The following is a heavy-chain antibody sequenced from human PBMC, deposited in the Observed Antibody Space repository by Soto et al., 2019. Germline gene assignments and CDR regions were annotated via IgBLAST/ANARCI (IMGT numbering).Heavy chain of an antibody. D-gene: IGHD1-26*01. Sequence: QVQLVQSRAEVKKPGASVKVSCKASGYTFIGYYIHWVRQAPGQGLEWMGRINPRSGDTTYAQKFQGRLTMTRDTSISTAYMEPSSLRSDDTAVYYCGRDGVGATPLGWFDPWGQGSLVTVSS. CDR3: GRDGVGATPLGWFDP. CDR1: GYTFIGYY. CDR2: INPRSGDT. J-gene: IGHJ5*02. V-gene: IGHV1-2*06.